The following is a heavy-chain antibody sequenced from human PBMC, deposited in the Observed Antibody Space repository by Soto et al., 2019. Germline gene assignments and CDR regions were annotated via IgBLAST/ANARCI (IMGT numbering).Heavy chain of an antibody. V-gene: IGHV1-8*01. CDR2: INPNSGNT. Sequence: GASVKVSCTASGYTFTIYEINWVRQATGQGLEWMGWINPNSGNTGYAQKFQGRVTMTRNTSISTAYMELSSLRSEDTAVYSCARGASSGHDYWGQGTQVTVSS. CDR1: GYTFTIYE. J-gene: IGHJ4*02. CDR3: ARGASSGHDY. D-gene: IGHD3-22*01.